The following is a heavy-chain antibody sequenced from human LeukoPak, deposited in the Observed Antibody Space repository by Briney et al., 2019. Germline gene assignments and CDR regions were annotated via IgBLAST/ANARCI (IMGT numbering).Heavy chain of an antibody. CDR1: GGSISSYY. Sequence: PSETLSLTCTVSGGSISSYYWSWIRQPPGKGLEWIGYIYYSGSTNYNPSLKSRVTLSVHTPKNQLLLKESSVSDAATAVYYGASGTDGMDVWGQGTPVTVSS. J-gene: IGHJ6*02. D-gene: IGHD1-1*01. CDR3: ASGTDGMDV. V-gene: IGHV4-59*01. CDR2: IYYSGST.